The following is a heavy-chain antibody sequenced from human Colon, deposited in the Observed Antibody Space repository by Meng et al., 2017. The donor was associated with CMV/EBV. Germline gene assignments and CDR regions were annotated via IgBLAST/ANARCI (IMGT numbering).Heavy chain of an antibody. CDR3: AKEGVGRGDPFDH. D-gene: IGHD3-3*01. Sequence: GVLRPPCAASGFAFSYSEMNWVRQAPGKGLEWVAYISSSGRDIYYADSVKGRFTISRDNAKNSLYLQMNSLRAEDSAIYYCAKEGVGRGDPFDHWGQGTLVTVSS. CDR1: GFAFSYSE. J-gene: IGHJ5*02. CDR2: ISSSGRDI. V-gene: IGHV3-48*03.